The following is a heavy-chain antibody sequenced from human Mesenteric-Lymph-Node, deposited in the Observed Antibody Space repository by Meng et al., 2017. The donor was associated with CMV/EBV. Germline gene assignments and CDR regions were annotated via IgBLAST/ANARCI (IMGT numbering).Heavy chain of an antibody. CDR3: ARGSSYDILTGYFDY. J-gene: IGHJ4*02. D-gene: IGHD3-9*01. CDR1: GGSFSGYY. CDR2: INHSGST. Sequence: QVLLHLWRAGLLKPSETLSVTCAVYGGSFSGYYWNWIRQSPEKGLEWIGEINHSGSTTYNPSFTSRIIISVDTSTNQISLNMSSVTAADTAVYYCARGSSYDILTGYFDYWGQGALVTVSS. V-gene: IGHV4-34*01.